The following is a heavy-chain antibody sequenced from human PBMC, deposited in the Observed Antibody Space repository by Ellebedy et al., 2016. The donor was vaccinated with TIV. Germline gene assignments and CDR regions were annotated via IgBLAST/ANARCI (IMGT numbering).Heavy chain of an antibody. CDR3: ATPKAPHITIFGVAQGSFDY. Sequence: SVKVSXKASGGTFSSYAISWVRQAPGQGLEWMGGIIPIFGTANYAQKFQGRVTITADESTSTAYMELSSLRSEDTAVYYCATPKAPHITIFGVAQGSFDYWGQGTLVTVSS. CDR1: GGTFSSYA. D-gene: IGHD3-3*01. J-gene: IGHJ4*02. CDR2: IIPIFGTA. V-gene: IGHV1-69*13.